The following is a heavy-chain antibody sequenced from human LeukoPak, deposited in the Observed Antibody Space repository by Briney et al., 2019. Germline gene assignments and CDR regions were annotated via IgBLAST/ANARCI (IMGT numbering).Heavy chain of an antibody. Sequence: ASVKVSCKVSGYTLTELSMHWVRQAPGKGLEWMGGFDPEDGETIYAQKFQGRVTMTEDTSTDTAYMELSSLRSEDTAVYYCATPGYGDFLFDYWGQGTLVTVSS. CDR2: FDPEDGET. CDR1: GYTLTELS. D-gene: IGHD4-17*01. V-gene: IGHV1-24*01. CDR3: ATPGYGDFLFDY. J-gene: IGHJ4*02.